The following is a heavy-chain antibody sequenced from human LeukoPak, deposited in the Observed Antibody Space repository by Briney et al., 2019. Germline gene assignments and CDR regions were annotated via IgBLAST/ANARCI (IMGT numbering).Heavy chain of an antibody. D-gene: IGHD6-13*01. Sequence: TGGSLRLSCAASGFTFSSYGMHWVRQAPGKGLEWVAVISYDGSYKYYADSVKGRFTISRDNSKNTLYLQMNSLRAEDTAVYYCAKDRSSSWYEGPFNGMDVWGQGTTVTVSS. CDR3: AKDRSSSWYEGPFNGMDV. CDR2: ISYDGSYK. CDR1: GFTFSSYG. V-gene: IGHV3-30*18. J-gene: IGHJ6*02.